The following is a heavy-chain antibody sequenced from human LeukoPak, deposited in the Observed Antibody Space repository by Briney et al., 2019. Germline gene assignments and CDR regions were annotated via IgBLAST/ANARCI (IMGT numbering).Heavy chain of an antibody. CDR1: GFTFSSYA. V-gene: IGHV3-30*04. Sequence: GRSLRLSCAASGFTFSSYAMHWVRQAPGKGLEWVAVISYDGSTKYYADSVKGRFTISGDNSKNTLYLQMNSLRAEDTAVYYCARVYDSSGYYYNWFDPWGQGTLVTVSS. CDR2: ISYDGSTK. D-gene: IGHD3-22*01. CDR3: ARVYDSSGYYYNWFDP. J-gene: IGHJ5*02.